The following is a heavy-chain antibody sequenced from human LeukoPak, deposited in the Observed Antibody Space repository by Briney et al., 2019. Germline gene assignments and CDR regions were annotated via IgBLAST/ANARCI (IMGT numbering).Heavy chain of an antibody. CDR3: ARGAYNSYFDY. V-gene: IGHV4-61*02. CDR1: GGSISSGSYY. J-gene: IGHJ4*02. D-gene: IGHD1-20*01. CDR2: IYTSGST. Sequence: ASQTLSLTCTVSGGSISSGSYYWSWIRQPAGKGLEWIGRIYTSGSTNYNPSLKSRVTISVDTSKNQFSLKLSSVTAADTAVYYCARGAYNSYFDYWGQGTLVTVSS.